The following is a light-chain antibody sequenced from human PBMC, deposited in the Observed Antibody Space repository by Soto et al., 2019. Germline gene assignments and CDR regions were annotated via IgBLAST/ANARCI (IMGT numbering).Light chain of an antibody. J-gene: IGKJ3*01. CDR3: QPYHIYSGT. CDR1: QTIDSW. V-gene: IGKV1-5*03. Sequence: IQFTQTPSSLSASVGDRFTITGLASQTIDSWLAWYQQRPGKPPNLLIYKASTLASGVTSRFSGSGSGTEFTLTINSLQPDDFATYYCQPYHIYSGTVGP. CDR2: KAS.